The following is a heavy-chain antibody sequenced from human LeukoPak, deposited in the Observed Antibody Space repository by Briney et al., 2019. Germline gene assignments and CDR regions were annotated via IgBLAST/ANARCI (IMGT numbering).Heavy chain of an antibody. V-gene: IGHV3-43*01. CDR2: ISWDGADT. D-gene: IGHD3-16*01. J-gene: IGHJ4*02. CDR1: GLTFEDYT. Sequence: GGSLRLSCAASGLTFEDYTMHWVRQAPGKGLEWISLISWDGADTYYADSVKGRFTISRDNTKNSLYLQMDSLRTEDIALYYCVAGRWGSLDEFDYWGQGTLVIVSS. CDR3: VAGRWGSLDEFDY.